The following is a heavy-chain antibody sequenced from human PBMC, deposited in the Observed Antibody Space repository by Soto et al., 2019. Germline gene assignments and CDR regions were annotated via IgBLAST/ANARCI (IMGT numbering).Heavy chain of an antibody. CDR1: GFTFSSYE. CDR3: ARAEDIVSGMDV. V-gene: IGHV3-48*03. D-gene: IGHD2-15*01. J-gene: IGHJ6*02. CDR2: ISSSGSTI. Sequence: PGGSLRLSCAASGFTFSSYEVNWVRQAPGKGLEWVSYISSSGSTIYYADSVKGRFTISRDNAKNSLYLQMNSLRAEDTAAYYCARAEDIVSGMDVWGQGTTVTVSS.